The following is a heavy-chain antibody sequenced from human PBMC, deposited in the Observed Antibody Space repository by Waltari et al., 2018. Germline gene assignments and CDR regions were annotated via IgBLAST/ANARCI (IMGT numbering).Heavy chain of an antibody. CDR3: ARTPGSSGWVYQYYGMDV. J-gene: IGHJ6*02. Sequence: EVQLVESGGGLISPGGSLRLSCAVPGVPINTVYTNPSRQAPGDGLEWVSVIYVGGRTFYAESVRGRFTISRDSSTNSVFLQMNSLRAEDTAVYYCARTPGSSGWVYQYYGMDVWGQGTTVTVSS. CDR2: IYVGGRT. D-gene: IGHD6-19*01. CDR1: GVPINTVY. V-gene: IGHV3-53*01.